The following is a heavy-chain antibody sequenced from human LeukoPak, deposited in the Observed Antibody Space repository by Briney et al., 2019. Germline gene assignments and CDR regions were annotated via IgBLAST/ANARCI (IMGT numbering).Heavy chain of an antibody. CDR1: GYTFTGYY. V-gene: IGHV1-2*02. J-gene: IGHJ4*02. D-gene: IGHD6-6*01. CDR2: TNPNSGGT. Sequence: ASVKVSCKASGYTFTGYYMHWVRQAPGQGLEWMGWTNPNSGGTNYAQKFQGRVTMTRDTSISTAYMELSRLRSDDTAVYYCARDSIAARVVDYWGQGTLVTVSS. CDR3: ARDSIAARVVDY.